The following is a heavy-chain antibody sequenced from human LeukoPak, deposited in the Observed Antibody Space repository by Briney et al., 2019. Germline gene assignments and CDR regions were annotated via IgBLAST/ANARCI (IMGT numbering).Heavy chain of an antibody. CDR3: ARSNWNDFFDY. CDR2: IKQDGSEK. J-gene: IGHJ4*02. V-gene: IGHV3-7*01. D-gene: IGHD1-1*01. Sequence: GGSLRLSCAASGFTFSSYWMSWVRQAPGKGLEWVANIKQDGSEKYYVDSVKSRFTISRDNAKNSLYLQMNSLRAEDTAVYYCARSNWNDFFDYWGQGTLVTVSS. CDR1: GFTFSSYW.